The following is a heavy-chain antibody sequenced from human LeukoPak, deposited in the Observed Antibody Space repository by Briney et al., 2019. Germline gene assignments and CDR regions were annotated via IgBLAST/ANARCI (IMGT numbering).Heavy chain of an antibody. Sequence: KTSETLSHTCPVSGGSISNYYYWTWIRQPPGKGLEWIGYVYYTGSTNFNPSLKSRVTMSLDTSRNQFSLKLTSLTAADTAVYYCARGAMATTPFFDYWGQGTLVTVSS. V-gene: IGHV4-59*01. D-gene: IGHD5-24*01. CDR2: VYYTGST. J-gene: IGHJ4*02. CDR1: GGSISNYY. CDR3: ARGAMATTPFFDY.